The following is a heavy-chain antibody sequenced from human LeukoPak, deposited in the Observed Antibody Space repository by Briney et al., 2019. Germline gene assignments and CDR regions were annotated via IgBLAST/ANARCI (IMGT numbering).Heavy chain of an antibody. V-gene: IGHV3-21*01. J-gene: IGHJ5*02. Sequence: PGGSLRLSCSASGFTFSSYAMNWVRQAPGKGLEWVSSITSSSSDIYYADSVKGRFSISRDNAKNSLYLQMNSLRAEDMAVYYCARGSHSYGYFEFDPWGQGTLVTVSS. D-gene: IGHD5-18*01. CDR1: GFTFSSYA. CDR2: ITSSSSDI. CDR3: ARGSHSYGYFEFDP.